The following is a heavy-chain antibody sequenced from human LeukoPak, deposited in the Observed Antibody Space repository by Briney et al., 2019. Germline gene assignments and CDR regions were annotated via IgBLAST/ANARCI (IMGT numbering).Heavy chain of an antibody. CDR3: AREDANWGDFDS. CDR1: GGSISSYY. CDR2: IYSSGNT. Sequence: PSGTLSLTCTVSGGSISSYYWSWIRQPPGRGLEWIGYIYSSGNTNYNPSLKSRVTISLDTSKNQFSLKLSSMTAADTAVYYCAREDANWGDFDSWGQGTLVTVSS. V-gene: IGHV4-59*01. J-gene: IGHJ4*02. D-gene: IGHD7-27*01.